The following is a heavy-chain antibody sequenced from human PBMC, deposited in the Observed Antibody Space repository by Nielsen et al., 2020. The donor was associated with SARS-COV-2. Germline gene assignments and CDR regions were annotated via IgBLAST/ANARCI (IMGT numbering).Heavy chain of an antibody. V-gene: IGHV1-69*04. J-gene: IGHJ6*02. D-gene: IGHD1-26*01. CDR3: ARVKGTHGGSYLDV. Sequence: SVKVSCKASGGSFSSYAISWVRQAPGQGLEWMGRIIPILDMADYGQQFQGRLTVTADKSTSTAYMELSSLRYEDTAVYYCARVKGTHGGSYLDVWGQGTAVTVSS. CDR1: GGSFSSYA. CDR2: IIPILDMA.